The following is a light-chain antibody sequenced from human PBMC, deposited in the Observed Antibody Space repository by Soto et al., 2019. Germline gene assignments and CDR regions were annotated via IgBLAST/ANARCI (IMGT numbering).Light chain of an antibody. V-gene: IGLV1-51*01. J-gene: IGLJ3*02. CDR2: GNN. Sequence: QSVLTQPPSVSAAPGQKVTISCSGSSSNIGNNYVSWYQQLPGTAPKLLIYGNNKRPSGIPDRCSGSKSGTSATLDITGLQTGDEAEYYCGTWDSSLSAGGVFGGGTKVTVL. CDR1: SSNIGNNY. CDR3: GTWDSSLSAGGV.